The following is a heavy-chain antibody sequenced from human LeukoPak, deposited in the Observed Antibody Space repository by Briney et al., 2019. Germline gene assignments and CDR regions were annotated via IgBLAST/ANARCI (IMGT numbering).Heavy chain of an antibody. CDR3: AREHCSSGSCRNVGHWFDP. Sequence: ASVKVSCKASGYTFTGYYMHWVRQAPGQGLEWMGWINPNSGGTNYAQKFQGRVTMTRDTSISTAYMELSRLRSDDTAVYYCAREHCSSGSCRNVGHWFDPWGQGTLVTVSS. V-gene: IGHV1-2*02. CDR2: INPNSGGT. D-gene: IGHD2-15*01. J-gene: IGHJ5*02. CDR1: GYTFTGYY.